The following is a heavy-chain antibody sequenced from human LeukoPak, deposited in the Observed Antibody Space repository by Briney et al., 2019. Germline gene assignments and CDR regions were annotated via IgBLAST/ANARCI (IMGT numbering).Heavy chain of an antibody. CDR2: INHSGST. V-gene: IGHV4-34*01. J-gene: IGHJ4*02. CDR3: ARGPGAAAGTFLYFDY. Sequence: PSETLSLTCAVYGGSFSGYYWSWIRQPPGKGLEWIGEINHSGSTNYNPSLKSRVTKSVDTSKNQFSLKLSSVTAADTAVYYCARGPGAAAGTFLYFDYWGQGTLVTVSS. D-gene: IGHD6-13*01. CDR1: GGSFSGYY.